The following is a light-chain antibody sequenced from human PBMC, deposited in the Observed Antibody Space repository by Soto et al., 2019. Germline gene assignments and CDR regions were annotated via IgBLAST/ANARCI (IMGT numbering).Light chain of an antibody. CDR2: GAS. CDR1: QSVSSSY. V-gene: IGKV3-20*01. Sequence: EIVLTHSPGTLSLSPGERATLSCRASQSVSSSYLAWYQQKPGQAPRLLIYGASSRATGISDRFSGSGSGTDFTLTISRLEPEDFAVYYCQQYGSSPGTFGQGTKVEIK. J-gene: IGKJ1*01. CDR3: QQYGSSPGT.